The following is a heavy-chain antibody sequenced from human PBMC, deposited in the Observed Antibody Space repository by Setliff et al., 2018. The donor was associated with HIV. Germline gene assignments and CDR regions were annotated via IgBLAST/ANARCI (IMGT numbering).Heavy chain of an antibody. Sequence: ASVKVSCKASGYIFTNYYMHWVRQAPGQGLEWMGIINPSGGSTSYAQKFQGRVTMTRATSTSTVYMELGSLRSEDTAVYYCARDIRTVTTHVGGGDYWGQGTLVTVSS. V-gene: IGHV1-46*01. CDR2: INPSGGST. J-gene: IGHJ4*02. CDR1: GYIFTNYY. D-gene: IGHD4-17*01. CDR3: ARDIRTVTTHVGGGDY.